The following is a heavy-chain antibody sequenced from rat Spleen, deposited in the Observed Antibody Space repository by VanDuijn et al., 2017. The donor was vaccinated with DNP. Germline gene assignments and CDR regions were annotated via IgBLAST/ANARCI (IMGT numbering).Heavy chain of an antibody. CDR2: INGDGGST. D-gene: IGHD5-1*01. V-gene: IGHV5-58*01. CDR3: AGQGANLPFDY. Sequence: EVQLVESGGTLVQPGRSLKLSCVASGFTFSSFWMYWIRQAPGKGLEWVASINGDGGSTYYPDSVKGRFTISRDNAENTVYLQMNSLKSEDTATYYCAGQGANLPFDYWGQGVMVTVSS. CDR1: GFTFSSFW. J-gene: IGHJ2*01.